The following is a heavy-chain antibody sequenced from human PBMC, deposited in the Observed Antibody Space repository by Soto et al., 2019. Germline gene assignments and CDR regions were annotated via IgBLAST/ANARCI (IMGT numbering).Heavy chain of an antibody. CDR1: CYNLTTYH. J-gene: IGHJ3*01. CDR3: ANGCGGACHLFEF. Sequence: APEKSACPASCYNLTTYHTYWVRQAPGQGHEWMGMINPSSGATNYAQKFQGRATVTRDTSTSTAYLELSSLRSEDAAVYYGANGCGGACHLFEFWG. CDR2: INPSSGAT. D-gene: IGHD2-21*02. V-gene: IGHV1-46*03.